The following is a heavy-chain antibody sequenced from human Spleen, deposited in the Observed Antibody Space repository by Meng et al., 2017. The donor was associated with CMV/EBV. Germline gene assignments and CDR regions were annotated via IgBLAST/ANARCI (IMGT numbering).Heavy chain of an antibody. V-gene: IGHV3-15*01. D-gene: IGHD3-3*01. Sequence: GGSLRPSCAASGITFSNDWMNWVRQAPGKGLEWVGHIKNKNDGGTTDYAAPVRGRFTISRDDSRNTLYLQMNSLKTEDTAVYYCTTFARGYWGQGTLVTVSS. J-gene: IGHJ4*02. CDR1: GITFSNDW. CDR3: TTFARGY. CDR2: IKNKNDGGTT.